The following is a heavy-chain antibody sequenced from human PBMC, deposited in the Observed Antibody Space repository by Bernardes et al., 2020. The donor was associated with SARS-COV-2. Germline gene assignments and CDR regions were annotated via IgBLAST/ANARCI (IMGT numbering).Heavy chain of an antibody. CDR1: GFTFSDYY. CDR3: ARGGTYYDILTGYQNYYYGMDV. CDR2: ISSSGSTI. V-gene: IGHV3-11*04. Sequence: GGSLRLSCAASGFTFSDYYMSWIRQAPGKGLEWVSYISSSGSTIYYADSVKGRFTISRDNAKNSLYLQMNSLRAEDTAVYYCARGGTYYDILTGYQNYYYGMDVWGQGTTVTVSS. J-gene: IGHJ6*02. D-gene: IGHD3-9*01.